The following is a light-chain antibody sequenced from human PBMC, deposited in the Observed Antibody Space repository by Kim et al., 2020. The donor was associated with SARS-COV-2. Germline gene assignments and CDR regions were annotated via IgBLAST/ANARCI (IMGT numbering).Light chain of an antibody. V-gene: IGLV1-40*01. CDR3: QSYDKDLSGWV. J-gene: IGLJ3*02. CDR2: DHH. CDR1: TSNIGADYE. Sequence: QSALTQPPSVSGAPGQRVTISCTGSTSNIGADYEIHWYQQFPGTAPKLLIYDHHDRPSGVPDRFSGAKSGTSASLAITGLRAEDEAYYYCQSYDKDLSGWVFGVGTKLTVL.